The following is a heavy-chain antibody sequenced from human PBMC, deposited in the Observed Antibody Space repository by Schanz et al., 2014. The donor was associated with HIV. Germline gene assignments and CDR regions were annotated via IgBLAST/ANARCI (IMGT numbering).Heavy chain of an antibody. CDR1: GFTFSSYG. V-gene: IGHV3-30*03. CDR2: ISYDGSNK. CDR3: GGHGGFSY. J-gene: IGHJ4*02. D-gene: IGHD6-25*01. Sequence: QVQLVESGGGVVQPGRSLRLSCAASGFTFSSYGMHWVRQAPGKGLEWVAVISYDGSNKYYADSVKGRFTISRDNSKNTLYLQMNSLRVEDTAVYYCGGHGGFSYWGQGTRVAVSP.